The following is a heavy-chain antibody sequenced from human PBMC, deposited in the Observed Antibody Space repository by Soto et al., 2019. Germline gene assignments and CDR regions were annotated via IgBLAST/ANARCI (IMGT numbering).Heavy chain of an antibody. J-gene: IGHJ4*02. Sequence: QVHLQESGPGLVKPSETLSLTCTVSGDSINTDYRSWIPQSPGKGLERIGFIYYGGSTNYNPSLKSRVTISVDTPMNQFSLKLSSVTAADTAVYYCAKNWNWGSLVHWGQGTLVTVSS. CDR3: AKNWNWGSLVH. D-gene: IGHD7-27*01. CDR1: GDSINTDY. V-gene: IGHV4-59*08. CDR2: IYYGGST.